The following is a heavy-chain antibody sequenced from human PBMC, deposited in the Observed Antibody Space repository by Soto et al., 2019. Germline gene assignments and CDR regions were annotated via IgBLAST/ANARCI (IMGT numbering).Heavy chain of an antibody. CDR1: GFTFSSYA. Sequence: EVQLLESGGGLVQPGGSLRLSCAASGFTFSSYAMTWVRQAPGKGLEWVSAITRSGDYTQYADSVKGRFTISRDNSKNTLYMQLISLRAVDTAVYYCANVGSYYEQCDPWYFDLWGRGTLVNVSS. CDR3: ANVGSYYEQCDPWYFDL. D-gene: IGHD3-22*01. J-gene: IGHJ2*01. V-gene: IGHV3-23*01. CDR2: ITRSGDYT.